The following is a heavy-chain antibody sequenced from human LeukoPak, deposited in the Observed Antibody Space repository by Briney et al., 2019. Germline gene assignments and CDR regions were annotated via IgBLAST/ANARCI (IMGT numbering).Heavy chain of an antibody. CDR2: IRGGEGGT. CDR1: VDTIYTIT. Sequence: PGGSLRLSCAASVDTIYTITMKWGRQAPGKGLEWVSTIRGGEGGTYYADSVKGRFTISGDNFENTLYLQMNYLREEYTALYYCAKAFSSGWSPFDYWGQGALVTVSS. V-gene: IGHV3-23*01. CDR3: AKAFSSGWSPFDY. J-gene: IGHJ4*02. D-gene: IGHD6-19*01.